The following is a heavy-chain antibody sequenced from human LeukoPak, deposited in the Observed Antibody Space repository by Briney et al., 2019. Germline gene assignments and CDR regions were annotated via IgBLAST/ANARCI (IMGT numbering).Heavy chain of an antibody. D-gene: IGHD5-24*01. CDR1: GGTFSSYA. CDR2: IIPIFGTA. V-gene: IGHV1-69*05. J-gene: IGHJ3*02. Sequence: SVKLSCKASGGTFSSYAISWVRQAPGQRLEWMGRIIPIFGTANYAQKFQGRVTITTDESTSTAYMELSSLRSEDTAVYYCARDDRDGYNSWGHAFDIWGRGTMVSVSS. CDR3: ARDDRDGYNSWGHAFDI.